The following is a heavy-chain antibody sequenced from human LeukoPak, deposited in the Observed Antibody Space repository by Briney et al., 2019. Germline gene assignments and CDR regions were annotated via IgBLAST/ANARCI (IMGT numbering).Heavy chain of an antibody. D-gene: IGHD1-26*01. V-gene: IGHV3-NL1*01. CDR1: GLTFSSYG. Sequence: GGSLRLSCAASGLTFSSYGMHWVRQAPGKGLEWVSIIYSGGYTDYADSVKGRFTISRDNSKNTLDLQMNSLRAEDTAVYYCARRLEYSGSKGVFDYWGQGTLVTVSS. J-gene: IGHJ4*02. CDR3: ARRLEYSGSKGVFDY. CDR2: IYSGGYT.